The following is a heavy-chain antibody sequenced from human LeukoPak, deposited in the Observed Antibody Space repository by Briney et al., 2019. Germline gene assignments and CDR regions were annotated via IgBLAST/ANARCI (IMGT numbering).Heavy chain of an antibody. CDR2: IYVTGT. CDR1: GGSIGTYY. J-gene: IGHJ6*03. CDR3: ARHIGGGIEDMDV. D-gene: IGHD3-16*02. V-gene: IGHV4-59*08. Sequence: SETLSPTWTFSGGSIGTYYWSWIRQSPGGGLGWIGYIYVTGTRYNPYLQSRVTISVDRSRNQFFLKMSSVTAADTAVYYCARHIGGGIEDMDVWGKGTKVIVSS.